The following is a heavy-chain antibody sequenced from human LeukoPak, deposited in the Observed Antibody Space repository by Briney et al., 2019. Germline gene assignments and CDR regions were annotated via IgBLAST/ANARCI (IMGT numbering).Heavy chain of an antibody. D-gene: IGHD3-16*01. V-gene: IGHV3-74*01. CDR1: GFTFSSYW. CDR3: VGARSSTWFDP. J-gene: IGHJ5*02. CDR2: INSDGSST. Sequence: GGSLRLSCAASGFTFSSYWMHWVRQAPGKGLVWVSRINSDGSSTSYADSVKGRFTISRDNAKNTLYLQMNSLRAEDTAVYYCVGARSSTWFDPWGQGALVTVSS.